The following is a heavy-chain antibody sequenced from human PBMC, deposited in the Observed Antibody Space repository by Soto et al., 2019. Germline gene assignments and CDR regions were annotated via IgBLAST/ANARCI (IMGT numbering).Heavy chain of an antibody. Sequence: QVQLVESGGGVVQPGRSLRLSCAASGFTFSSYAMHWVRQAPGKGLEWVAVISYDGSNKYYADSVKGRFTLSRDNSKNTLYLQMNSLRAEDTAVYYCAPSEGGGETTFDYWGQGTLVTVSS. V-gene: IGHV3-30-3*01. CDR3: APSEGGGETTFDY. D-gene: IGHD1-1*01. CDR2: ISYDGSNK. CDR1: GFTFSSYA. J-gene: IGHJ4*02.